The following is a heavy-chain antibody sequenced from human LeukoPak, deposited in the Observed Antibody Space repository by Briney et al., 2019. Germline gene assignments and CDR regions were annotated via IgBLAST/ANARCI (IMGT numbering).Heavy chain of an antibody. CDR2: INPSGGST. CDR1: GYTFTSYY. Sequence: VASVKVSCKASGYTFTSYYMHWVRQAPGQGLEWMGIINPSGGSTSYAQKFQGRVTMTRDTSTSTVYMELSSLRSEDTAVYYCARASILVRSYCSGGSCYAGKNWFDPWGQGTLVTVSS. D-gene: IGHD2-15*01. J-gene: IGHJ5*02. V-gene: IGHV1-46*01. CDR3: ARASILVRSYCSGGSCYAGKNWFDP.